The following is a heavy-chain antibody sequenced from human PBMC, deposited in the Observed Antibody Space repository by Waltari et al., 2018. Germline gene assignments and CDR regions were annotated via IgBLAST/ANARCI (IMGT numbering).Heavy chain of an antibody. CDR3: ARGSNVVVPAASYNWFDP. V-gene: IGHV1-69*01. CDR2: IIPIFGTA. Sequence: QVQLVQSGAEVKKPGSSVKVSCKASGGTFSSYAISWVRQAPGQGLEWMGGIIPIFGTANYAQKSQGRVTITADESTSTAYMELSSLRSEDTAVYYCARGSNVVVPAASYNWFDPWGQGTLVTVSS. CDR1: GGTFSSYA. D-gene: IGHD2-2*01. J-gene: IGHJ5*02.